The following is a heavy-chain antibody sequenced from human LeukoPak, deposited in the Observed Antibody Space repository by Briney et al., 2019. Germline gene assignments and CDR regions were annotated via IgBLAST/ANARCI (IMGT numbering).Heavy chain of an antibody. CDR3: ASVDTAMETIDY. CDR2: IYYSGST. J-gene: IGHJ4*02. Sequence: SVTLSLTCTVSGGSISSYYWSWIRQPPGKGLEWIGYIYYSGSTNYNPSLKSRVTISVDTSKNQFSLKLSSVTAADTAVYYCASVDTAMETIDYWGQGTLVTVSS. CDR1: GGSISSYY. D-gene: IGHD5-18*01. V-gene: IGHV4-59*01.